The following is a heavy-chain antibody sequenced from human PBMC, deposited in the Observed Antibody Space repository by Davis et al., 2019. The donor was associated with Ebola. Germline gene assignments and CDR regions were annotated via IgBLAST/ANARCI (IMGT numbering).Heavy chain of an antibody. CDR1: GFTFSSYS. J-gene: IGHJ4*02. CDR2: ISASSRYI. D-gene: IGHD2-15*01. Sequence: GESLKISCAASGFTFSSYSMIWVRQAPGKGLEWVSSISASSRYIYYTDSVKGRFSISRDNTESSLYLQMDSLRAEDSAVYYCAREGYGDVIGDWGQGTLVTVSS. V-gene: IGHV3-21*06. CDR3: AREGYGDVIGD.